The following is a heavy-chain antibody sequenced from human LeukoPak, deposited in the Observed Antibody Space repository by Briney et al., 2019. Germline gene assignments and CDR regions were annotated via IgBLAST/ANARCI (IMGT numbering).Heavy chain of an antibody. CDR1: GFTFTTYA. J-gene: IGHJ3*02. CDR2: ISSSGGST. Sequence: GGSLRLPCAASGFTFTTYAMSWVRQAPGKGLEWVSSISSSGGSTFYADSVKGRFTISRDKSKNTLYLQMNSLRAEDTAVYYCARVRDSSGYYYGAFDIWGQGTMVTVSS. D-gene: IGHD3-22*01. CDR3: ARVRDSSGYYYGAFDI. V-gene: IGHV3-23*01.